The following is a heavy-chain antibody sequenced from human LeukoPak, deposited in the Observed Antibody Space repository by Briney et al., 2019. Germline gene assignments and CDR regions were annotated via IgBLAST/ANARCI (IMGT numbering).Heavy chain of an antibody. J-gene: IGHJ4*02. Sequence: SETLSLTCTVSGGSISSYYWTWIRQPPGKGLERIRYIYYSGSTNYNPSLQSRVTISVDTSKNQFPLKLRSVTAADTALYYCARAQLGYSYGPFDYWGQGTLVTVSS. D-gene: IGHD5-18*01. CDR3: ARAQLGYSYGPFDY. CDR1: GGSISSYY. CDR2: IYYSGST. V-gene: IGHV4-59*01.